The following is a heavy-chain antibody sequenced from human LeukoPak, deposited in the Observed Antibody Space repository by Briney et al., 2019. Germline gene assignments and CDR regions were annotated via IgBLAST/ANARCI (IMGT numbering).Heavy chain of an antibody. V-gene: IGHV3-23*01. CDR2: ISGSGGST. J-gene: IGHJ4*02. D-gene: IGHD5-12*01. CDR1: GFTFSSYA. Sequence: GGSLRLSCAASGFTFSSYALSWVRQAPGKGLEWVSAISGSGGSTYYADSVKGRFTISRDNSKNTLYLQMNSLRAEDTAVYYCAKDKGGSGYDREGAFDYWGQGTLVTVSS. CDR3: AKDKGGSGYDREGAFDY.